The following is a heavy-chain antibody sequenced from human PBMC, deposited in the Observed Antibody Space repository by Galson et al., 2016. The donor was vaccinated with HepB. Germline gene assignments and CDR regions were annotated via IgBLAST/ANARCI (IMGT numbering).Heavy chain of an antibody. CDR2: IYWDDDK. D-gene: IGHD4/OR15-4a*01. V-gene: IGHV2-5*02. J-gene: IGHJ5*02. CDR1: GFSLTSRGVG. CDR3: ARITYDYASADNWFDP. Sequence: PALVKPTQTLTLTCTFSGFSLTSRGVGVGWIRQPPGKALEWLALIYWDDDKHYSPSLRTRLTISKDTSKNQVVLTMTDMDPVDTATYFCARITYDYASADNWFDPWGQGTQVTVSS.